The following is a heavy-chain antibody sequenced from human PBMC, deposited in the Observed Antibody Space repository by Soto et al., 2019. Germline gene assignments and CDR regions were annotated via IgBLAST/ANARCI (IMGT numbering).Heavy chain of an antibody. D-gene: IGHD3-10*01. V-gene: IGHV4-59*01. CDR3: ARAWFGEFNYYYYMDV. Sequence: ASETLSLTCTVSGGSISSYYWSWIRQPPGKGLEWIGYIYYSGSTNYNPSLKSRVTISVDTSKNQFSLKLSSVTAADTAVYYCARAWFGEFNYYYYMDVWGKGTTVTVSS. CDR2: IYYSGST. J-gene: IGHJ6*03. CDR1: GGSISSYY.